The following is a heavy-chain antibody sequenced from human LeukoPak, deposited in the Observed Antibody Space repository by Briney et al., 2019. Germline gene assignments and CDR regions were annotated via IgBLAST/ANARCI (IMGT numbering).Heavy chain of an antibody. CDR3: ARERETVTSYYFDY. CDR2: IWYDGSNK. Sequence: PGGSLRLSCAASGFTFSSYGMHWVRQAPGKGLEWVAVIWYDGSNKYYADSVKGRFTISRDNSKNTLYLQMNSLRAEDTAVYYCARERETVTSYYFDYWGQGTLVTVSS. V-gene: IGHV3-33*01. D-gene: IGHD4-17*01. CDR1: GFTFSSYG. J-gene: IGHJ4*02.